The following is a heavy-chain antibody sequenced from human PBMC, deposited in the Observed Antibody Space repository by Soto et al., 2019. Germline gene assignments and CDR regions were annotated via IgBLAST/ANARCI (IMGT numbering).Heavy chain of an antibody. V-gene: IGHV3-74*01. J-gene: IGHJ6*02. CDR3: ARGLQGQFGLDA. CDR2: IKGVGTTT. CDR1: GFPFSGYW. Sequence: EVQLVESGGGLVRRGGARRLSCASPGFPFSGYWMPWVCQTRGKGLEWVSRIKGVGTTTNYADSVRGRFTISRDKAKNTLSLQMNRPRVDDTAVYYCARGLQGQFGLDAWGQGTTAIVSS. D-gene: IGHD4-4*01.